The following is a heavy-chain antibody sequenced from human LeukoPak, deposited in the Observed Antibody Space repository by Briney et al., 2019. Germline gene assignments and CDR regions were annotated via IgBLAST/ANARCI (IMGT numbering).Heavy chain of an antibody. D-gene: IGHD3-10*01. CDR3: ARGYYGSGSYRAFDV. J-gene: IGHJ3*01. CDR1: GYTFTSYY. CDR2: INPSGGST. V-gene: IGHV1-46*01. Sequence: ASVKVSCKASGYTFTSYYLHWVRQAPGQGLEWMGIINPSGGSTSYAQKFQGRVTMTSDTSASTVYMDLSSLRSEDTAVYYCARGYYGSGSYRAFDVWGQGTMVTVSS.